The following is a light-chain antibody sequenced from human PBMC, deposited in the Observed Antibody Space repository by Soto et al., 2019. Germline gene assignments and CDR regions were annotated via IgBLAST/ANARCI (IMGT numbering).Light chain of an antibody. CDR3: QPSYSTPST. Sequence: DMQLIQSPSSLSASVGDRVTITCRANEKMTRYLNWYQQKPGKAPKLLIYATSNLQSGVPSRFSGSGSGADFILTISSLQPEDSATSYCQPSYSTPSTFRQGTKVDIK. CDR1: EKMTRY. V-gene: IGKV1-39*01. CDR2: ATS. J-gene: IGKJ1*01.